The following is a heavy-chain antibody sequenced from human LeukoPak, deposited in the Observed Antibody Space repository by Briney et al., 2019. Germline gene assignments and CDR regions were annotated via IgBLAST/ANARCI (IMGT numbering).Heavy chain of an antibody. CDR1: GGSISGHY. CDR3: ARESYSSSWYADY. D-gene: IGHD6-13*01. Sequence: PSETLSLTCTVSGGSISGHYWNWIRQTPGKGLEWIGYIYYSGTTDYNPSLKSRVTISLDTSKNQFSLKLSSVTAADTAVYYCARESYSSSWYADYWGQGTLVTVSS. CDR2: IYYSGTT. V-gene: IGHV4-59*11. J-gene: IGHJ4*02.